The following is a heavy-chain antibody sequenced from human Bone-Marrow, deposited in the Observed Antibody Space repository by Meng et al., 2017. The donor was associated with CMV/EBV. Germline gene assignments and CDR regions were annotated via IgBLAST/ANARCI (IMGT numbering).Heavy chain of an antibody. V-gene: IGHV4-34*01. J-gene: IGHJ5*02. CDR2: INHSGST. CDR1: FSGYY. Sequence: FSGYYWSWSRQPPGKGLEWIGEINHSGSTNYNPSLKSRVTISVDTSKNQFSLKLSSVTAADTAVYYCARGIVDFWSGYYTHNWVDPWGQGTLVTVSS. D-gene: IGHD3-3*01. CDR3: ARGIVDFWSGYYTHNWVDP.